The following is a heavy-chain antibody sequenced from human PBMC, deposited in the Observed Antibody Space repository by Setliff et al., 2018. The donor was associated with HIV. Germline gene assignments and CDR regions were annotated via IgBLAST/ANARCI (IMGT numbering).Heavy chain of an antibody. Sequence: SETLSLTCTVSGGSITSENYYWNWIRQPAGKGLEWIGRMYSSGSTDYNPSLKSRVTIFVDTSKNQFSLKVTSVTATDTAVYYCARDIHSSPWYGVGGMDVWGRGTLVTVSS. CDR2: MYSSGST. V-gene: IGHV4-61*02. CDR3: ARDIHSSPWYGVGGMDV. D-gene: IGHD6-13*01. CDR1: GGSITSENYY. J-gene: IGHJ2*01.